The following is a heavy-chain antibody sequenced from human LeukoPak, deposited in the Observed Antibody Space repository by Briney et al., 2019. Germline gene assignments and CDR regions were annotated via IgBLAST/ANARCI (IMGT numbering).Heavy chain of an antibody. V-gene: IGHV4-39*01. Sequence: SETLSLTCTVSGGSISSSGYNWDWIRQPPGKGLEWIGNLYDSGSTYYNPSLKSRVTISVDTSNNQFSLKLSSVTAADTAVYYCARLGSGYPDYWGQGTLVTVSS. CDR2: LYDSGST. CDR3: ARLGSGYPDY. J-gene: IGHJ4*02. D-gene: IGHD6-19*01. CDR1: GGSISSSGYN.